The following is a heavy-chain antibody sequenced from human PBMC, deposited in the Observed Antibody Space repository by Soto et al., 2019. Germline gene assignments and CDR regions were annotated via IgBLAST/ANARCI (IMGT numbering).Heavy chain of an antibody. Sequence: GGSLRLSCAASGFTFSSYGMHWVRQAPGKGLEWVAVIWYDGSNKYYADSVKGRFTISRDNSKNTLYLQMNSLRAEDTAVYYCARDGAIVGVAGYYYMDVWGKGTTVTVSS. V-gene: IGHV3-33*08. CDR3: ARDGAIVGVAGYYYMDV. CDR1: GFTFSSYG. D-gene: IGHD3-3*01. CDR2: IWYDGSNK. J-gene: IGHJ6*03.